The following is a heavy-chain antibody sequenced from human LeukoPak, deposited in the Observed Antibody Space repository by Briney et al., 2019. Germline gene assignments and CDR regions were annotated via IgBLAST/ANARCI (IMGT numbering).Heavy chain of an antibody. V-gene: IGHV3-30*18. J-gene: IGHJ3*02. CDR2: ISYDGSNK. D-gene: IGHD4-17*01. Sequence: GGSLRLSCAASGFTFSSYGMHWVRQAPGKGLEWVAVISYDGSNKYYADSVKGRFTISRDNSKNTLYLQMNSLRAEDTALYYCAKDIRGRRLFTVRGAFDIWGQGTMVTVSS. CDR3: AKDIRGRRLFTVRGAFDI. CDR1: GFTFSSYG.